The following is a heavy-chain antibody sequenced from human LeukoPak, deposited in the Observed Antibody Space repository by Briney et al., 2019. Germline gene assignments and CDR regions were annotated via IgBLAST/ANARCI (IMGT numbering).Heavy chain of an antibody. CDR2: ISGSGGST. Sequence: GGSLRLSCAASGFTFGSYAMSWVRQAPGKGLEWVSAISGSGGSTYYADSVKGRFTISRDNSKNTLYLQMNSLRAEDTAVYYCAKPAWAIVVVTHIDYWGQGTLVTVSS. D-gene: IGHD2-21*02. J-gene: IGHJ4*02. CDR3: AKPAWAIVVVTHIDY. CDR1: GFTFGSYA. V-gene: IGHV3-23*01.